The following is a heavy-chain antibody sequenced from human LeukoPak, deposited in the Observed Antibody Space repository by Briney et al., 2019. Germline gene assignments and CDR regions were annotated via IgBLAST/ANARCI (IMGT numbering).Heavy chain of an antibody. Sequence: SQTLSLTCTVSGDSISSGDYYWSWLRQPAGKGLEWIGRMSSSGRSTYSPSLKSRVTISIDTSRNQLYITLNSVTAADTPVYFCERGAGPPWFDPWGQGTLVTVSS. J-gene: IGHJ5*02. CDR2: MSSSGRS. D-gene: IGHD6-19*01. CDR1: GDSISSGDYY. CDR3: ERGAGPPWFDP. V-gene: IGHV4-61*02.